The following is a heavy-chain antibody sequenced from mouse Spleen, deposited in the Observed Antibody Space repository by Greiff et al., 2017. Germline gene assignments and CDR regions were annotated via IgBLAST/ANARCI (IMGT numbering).Heavy chain of an antibody. D-gene: IGHD1-1*01. CDR3: ASTSYYYGSSRGYFDV. CDR1: GYSITSGYY. J-gene: IGHJ1*03. CDR2: ISYDGSN. V-gene: IGHV3-6*01. Sequence: DVKLQESGPGLVKPSQSLSLTCSVTGYSITSGYYWNWIRQFPGNKLEWMGYISYDGSNNYNPSLKNRISITRDTSKNQFFLKLNSVTTEDTATYYCASTSYYYGSSRGYFDVWGTGTTVTVSS.